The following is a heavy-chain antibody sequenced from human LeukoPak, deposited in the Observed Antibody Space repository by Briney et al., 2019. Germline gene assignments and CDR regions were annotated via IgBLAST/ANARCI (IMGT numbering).Heavy chain of an antibody. V-gene: IGHV3-33*01. CDR3: ARGNDVDTAMVTDGYYFDY. Sequence: GGSLRLSCAASGFTFSSYGMHWVRQAPRKGLEWVSVIWYDGSNKYYAESVKGRFTISRDNSKNTLYLQMNSLSAEDTAVYYCARGNDVDTAMVTDGYYFDYWGQGTLVIVSS. D-gene: IGHD5-18*01. CDR2: IWYDGSNK. J-gene: IGHJ4*02. CDR1: GFTFSSYG.